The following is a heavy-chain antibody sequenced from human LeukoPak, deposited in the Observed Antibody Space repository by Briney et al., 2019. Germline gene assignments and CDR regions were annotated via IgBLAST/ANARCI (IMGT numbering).Heavy chain of an antibody. Sequence: SETLSLTCTVSGGSISSSSYYWGWIRQPPGKGLEWIGSIYYSGSTYYNPSLKSRVTISVDTSKNQFSLKLSSVTAADTAVYYCARAAEGSTRLYYYYYMDVWGKGTTVTVSS. CDR2: IYYSGST. J-gene: IGHJ6*03. V-gene: IGHV4-39*07. D-gene: IGHD2-2*01. CDR1: GGSISSSSYY. CDR3: ARAAEGSTRLYYYYYMDV.